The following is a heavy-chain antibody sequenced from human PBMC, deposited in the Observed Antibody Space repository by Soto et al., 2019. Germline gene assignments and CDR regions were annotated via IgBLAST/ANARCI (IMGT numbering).Heavy chain of an antibody. CDR2: MNPNSGNT. J-gene: IGHJ4*02. Sequence: ASVKVSCKASGYTFTSYDINWVRQATGQGFEWMGWMNPNSGNTGYAQKFQGRVTMTRNTSISTAYMELSSLRSEDTAVYYCARGPTNLYCSGGSCYYFDYWGQGTLVTVSS. CDR1: GYTFTSYD. D-gene: IGHD2-15*01. CDR3: ARGPTNLYCSGGSCYYFDY. V-gene: IGHV1-8*01.